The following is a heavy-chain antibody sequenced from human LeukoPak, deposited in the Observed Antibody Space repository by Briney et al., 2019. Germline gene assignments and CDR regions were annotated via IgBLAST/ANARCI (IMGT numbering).Heavy chain of an antibody. J-gene: IGHJ4*02. D-gene: IGHD2-15*01. V-gene: IGHV3-7*01. CDR2: IKQDGSEK. CDR1: GFTFSSYW. Sequence: QPGGSLRPSCAASGFTFSSYWMSWVRQAPGKGLEWVANIKQDGSEKYYVDSVKGRLTISRDNAKNSLYLQMNSLRAEDTAVYYCARDLVVRATHVGDDYWGQGILVTVSS. CDR3: ARDLVVRATHVGDDY.